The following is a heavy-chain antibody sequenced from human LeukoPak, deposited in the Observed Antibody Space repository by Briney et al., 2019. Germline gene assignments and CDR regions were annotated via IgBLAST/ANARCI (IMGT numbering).Heavy chain of an antibody. V-gene: IGHV3-7*04. Sequence: GGSLRLSCAASGFPFSSYWMSWVRQAPGKGLEWVANTKKDGDDKHYVDSVKGRFTVSRDNAKTSLYLQMNNLRAEDTAVYYCARVPGTSNYYGSGSPDYWGQGTLVTVSS. D-gene: IGHD3-10*01. J-gene: IGHJ4*02. CDR2: TKKDGDDK. CDR3: ARVPGTSNYYGSGSPDY. CDR1: GFPFSSYW.